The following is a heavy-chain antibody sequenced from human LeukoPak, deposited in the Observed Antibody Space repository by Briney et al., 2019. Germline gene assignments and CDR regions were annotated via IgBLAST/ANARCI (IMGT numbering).Heavy chain of an antibody. CDR1: GFTFSSYS. D-gene: IGHD5-24*01. CDR3: ARDPPGWLQPASGLGMDA. Sequence: GGSLRLSCAASGFTFSSYSMNWVRQAPGKGLEWVSSISSSSSYIYYADSVKGRFTISRDNAKNSLYLQMNSLRAEDTAVYYCARDPPGWLQPASGLGMDAWGQGTTVTVSS. CDR2: ISSSSSYI. V-gene: IGHV3-21*01. J-gene: IGHJ6*02.